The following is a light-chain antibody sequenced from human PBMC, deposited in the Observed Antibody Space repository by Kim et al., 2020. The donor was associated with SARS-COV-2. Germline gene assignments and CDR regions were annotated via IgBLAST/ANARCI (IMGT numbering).Light chain of an antibody. J-gene: IGKJ1*01. CDR1: QSVSSS. CDR3: LHTINWPWT. V-gene: IGKV3-15*01. Sequence: VSPGETATLTCRARQSVSSSLAWYQLKPGQAPSLLIYGASTRATGVPARFSGSGSGTEFTLTISGLQSEDFAVYYCLHTINWPWTFGQGTKVDIK. CDR2: GAS.